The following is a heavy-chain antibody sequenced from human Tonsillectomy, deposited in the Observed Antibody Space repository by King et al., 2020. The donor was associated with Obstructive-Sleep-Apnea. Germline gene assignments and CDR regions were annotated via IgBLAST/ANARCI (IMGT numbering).Heavy chain of an antibody. J-gene: IGHJ4*02. CDR3: ASPDGSGSHPPYYDY. Sequence: VQLVESGGGVVQPGRSLRLSCAASGYTISNYGMHWVRQAPGKGLEWVAIILYDGSNTYYADSVKGRFTISRDNSKNTLYLQMNSLRSEDMAVYYCASPDGSGSHPPYYDYWGQGTLVTVSS. V-gene: IGHV3-30*03. D-gene: IGHD3-10*01. CDR1: GYTISNYG. CDR2: ILYDGSNT.